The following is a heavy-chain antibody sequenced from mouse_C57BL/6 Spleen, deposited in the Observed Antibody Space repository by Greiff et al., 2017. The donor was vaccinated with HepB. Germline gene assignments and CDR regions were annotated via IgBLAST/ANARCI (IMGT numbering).Heavy chain of an antibody. Sequence: VQLQQSGPELVKPGASVKLSCKASGYTFTSYDINWVKQRPGQGLEWIGWIYPRDGSTKYNEKFKGKATLTVDTSSSTAYMELHSLTSEDSAVYFCAWVNTTVVANYFDYWGQGTTLTVSS. J-gene: IGHJ2*01. CDR2: IYPRDGST. CDR3: AWVNTTVVANYFDY. D-gene: IGHD1-1*01. CDR1: GYTFTSYD. V-gene: IGHV1-85*01.